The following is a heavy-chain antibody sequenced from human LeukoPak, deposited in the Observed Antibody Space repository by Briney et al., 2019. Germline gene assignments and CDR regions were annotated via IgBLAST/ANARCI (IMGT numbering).Heavy chain of an antibody. Sequence: GASVKVSCKASGYSFTGYYIHWVRQSPGQGPEWMGWINPNSGGSKYAQKFQGRITLTRDTSISTAYMELTSLRSDDTAVYYCARDHGKAATIGYWGQGTLVTVSS. V-gene: IGHV1-2*02. J-gene: IGHJ4*02. CDR3: ARDHGKAATIGY. CDR1: GYSFTGYY. CDR2: INPNSGGS. D-gene: IGHD6-25*01.